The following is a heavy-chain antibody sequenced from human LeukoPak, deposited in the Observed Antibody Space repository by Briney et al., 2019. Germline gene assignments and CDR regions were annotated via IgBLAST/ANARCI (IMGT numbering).Heavy chain of an antibody. Sequence: QPGGSLRLSCAASGFPFSNYWMHWVRQAPGKGLVWVSRMNSDGSSTSYADSVKGRFTISRDNAKNTLYLQMNRLRAEDAAVYYCATVSRSSGRGYFDYWGPGTLVTVSS. CDR1: GFPFSNYW. CDR2: MNSDGSST. J-gene: IGHJ4*02. V-gene: IGHV3-74*01. CDR3: ATVSRSSGRGYFDY. D-gene: IGHD6-19*01.